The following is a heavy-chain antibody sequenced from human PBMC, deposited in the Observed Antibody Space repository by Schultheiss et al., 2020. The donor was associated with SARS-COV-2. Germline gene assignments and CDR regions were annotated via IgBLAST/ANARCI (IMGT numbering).Heavy chain of an antibody. CDR3: ASAMISPHAFDI. V-gene: IGHV1-69*05. CDR1: GGMFSSYA. CDR2: IIPIFGTA. Sequence: SVKVSCKASGGMFSSYAISWVRQAPGQGLEWMGGIIPIFGTANYAQKFQGRVTITRDTSASTAYMELSSLRSEDTAVYYCASAMISPHAFDIWGQGTMVTLSS. J-gene: IGHJ3*02. D-gene: IGHD3-22*01.